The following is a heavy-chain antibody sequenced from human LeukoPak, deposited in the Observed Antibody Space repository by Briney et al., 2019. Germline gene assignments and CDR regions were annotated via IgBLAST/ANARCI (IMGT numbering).Heavy chain of an antibody. CDR1: GFTFSSYA. J-gene: IGHJ4*02. CDR3: ARDPIAAAGTLDY. V-gene: IGHV3-48*04. Sequence: GGSLRLSCAASGFTFSSYAMSWVRQAPGKGLEWVSYISSSGSTIYYADSVKGRFTISRDNAKNSLYLQMNSLRAEDTAVYYCARDPIAAAGTLDYWGQGTLVTVSS. D-gene: IGHD6-13*01. CDR2: ISSSGSTI.